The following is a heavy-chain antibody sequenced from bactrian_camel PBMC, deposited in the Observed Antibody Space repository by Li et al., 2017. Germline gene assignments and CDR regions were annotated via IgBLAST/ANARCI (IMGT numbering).Heavy chain of an antibody. J-gene: IGHJ4*01. V-gene: IGHV3S6*01. CDR2: LASDGST. D-gene: IGHD3*01. CDR1: AYTPTSVR. Sequence: HVQLVESGGGSVQAGGSLRLNCAFDAYTPTSVRMAWLRQAPGKEREGVASLASDGSTIYANSLKGRFTISKDNAKNTLYLQMNSLKPEDTAMYYCAADRGGHNMARACGYIHEYQYWGQGTQVTVS. CDR3: AADRGGHNMARACGYIHEYQY.